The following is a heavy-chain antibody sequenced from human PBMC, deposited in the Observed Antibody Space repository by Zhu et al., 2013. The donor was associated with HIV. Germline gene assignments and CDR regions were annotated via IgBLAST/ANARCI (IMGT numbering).Heavy chain of an antibody. CDR1: GGTFSSYA. V-gene: IGHV1-69*12. D-gene: IGHD3-22*01. Sequence: QVQLVQSGAEVKKPGSSVKVSCKASGGTFSSYAISWVRQAPGQGLEWMGWIIPIFGIANYAQKFQGRVTITAAESTSTAYMELSSLRSEDTAVYYCARDKKGITMIVAARAFDYLGPRDNGHRLF. CDR3: ARDKKGITMIVAARAFDY. CDR2: IIPIFGIA. J-gene: IGHJ3*02.